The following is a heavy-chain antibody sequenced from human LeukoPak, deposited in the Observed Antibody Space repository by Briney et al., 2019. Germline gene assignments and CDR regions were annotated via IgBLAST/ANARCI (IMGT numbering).Heavy chain of an antibody. V-gene: IGHV3-53*01. Sequence: GGSLRLSCAASGFTVSSNYMSWVRQAPGKGLEWVSVIYSGGSTYYADSVRGRFVISRDDAKSALYLQMSSLRAEDTAVYYCARDYVTMAPDYGGLGTLVTVSS. CDR3: ARDYVTMAPDY. CDR1: GFTVSSNY. CDR2: IYSGGST. J-gene: IGHJ4*02. D-gene: IGHD3-10*02.